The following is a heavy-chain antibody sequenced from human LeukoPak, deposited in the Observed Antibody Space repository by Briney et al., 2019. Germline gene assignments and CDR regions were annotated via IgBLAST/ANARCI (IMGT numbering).Heavy chain of an antibody. CDR2: ISGSGGST. V-gene: IGHV3-23*01. CDR1: GFTFSSYA. Sequence: QPGGSLRLSCAASGFTFSSYAMSWVRQAPGKGLEWVSAISGSGGSTYYADSVKGRFTISRDNSKNTLYLQMNSLRVEDTAVYYCAKNPSSGWYVRISPGDYWGQGTLVTVSS. J-gene: IGHJ4*02. CDR3: AKNPSSGWYVRISPGDY. D-gene: IGHD6-19*01.